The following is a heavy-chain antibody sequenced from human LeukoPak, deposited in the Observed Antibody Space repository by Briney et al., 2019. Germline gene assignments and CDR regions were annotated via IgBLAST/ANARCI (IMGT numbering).Heavy chain of an antibody. J-gene: IGHJ5*02. CDR1: GGSMSSGGYY. D-gene: IGHD2-2*01. Sequence: SETLSLTCTVSGGSMSSGGYYWSWIRQPPGKGLEWIGYIYHSGSTYYNPSLKSRVTISVDRSKNQFSLKLSSVTAADTAVYYCARGIVVVPAAMVPNWFDPWGQGTLVTVSS. CDR2: IYHSGST. CDR3: ARGIVVVPAAMVPNWFDP. V-gene: IGHV4-30-2*01.